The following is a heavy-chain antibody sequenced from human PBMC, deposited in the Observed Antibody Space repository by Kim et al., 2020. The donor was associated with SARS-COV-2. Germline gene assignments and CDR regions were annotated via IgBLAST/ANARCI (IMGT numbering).Heavy chain of an antibody. D-gene: IGHD4-17*01. CDR3: ARDRYGGSDY. CDR1: GGSVSSGSYY. V-gene: IGHV4-61*01. CDR2: IYYSGST. Sequence: SETLSLTCTVSGGSVSSGSYYWSWIRQPPGKGLEWIGYIYYSGSTNYNPSLKSRVTISVDTSKNQFSLKLSSVTAADTAVYYCARDRYGGSDYWGQGTLVTVSS. J-gene: IGHJ4*02.